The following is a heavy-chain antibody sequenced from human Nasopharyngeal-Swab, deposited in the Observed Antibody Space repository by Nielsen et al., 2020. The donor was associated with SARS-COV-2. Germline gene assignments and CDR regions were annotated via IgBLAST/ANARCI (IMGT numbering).Heavy chain of an antibody. D-gene: IGHD3-3*01. CDR3: ARDGLDYDFCSAYFMDV. Sequence: GESLKISCAASGFTFNNYNFNWVRQAPGKGLEWVSSISSSSSYIYYANSVKGRFTISRDNAKNPLYLQMNSLRAEDTAVYYCARDGLDYDFCSAYFMDVWGQGTTVTVSS. V-gene: IGHV3-21*01. J-gene: IGHJ6*02. CDR1: GFTFNNYN. CDR2: ISSSSSYI.